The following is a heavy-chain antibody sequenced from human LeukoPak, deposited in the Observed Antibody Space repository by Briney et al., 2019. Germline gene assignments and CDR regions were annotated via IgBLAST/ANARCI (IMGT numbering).Heavy chain of an antibody. D-gene: IGHD6-13*01. CDR2: INPSGGST. V-gene: IGHV1-46*01. CDR3: ASPTRGIAAAGTSYYGMDV. CDR1: GYTFTSYY. J-gene: IGHJ6*02. Sequence: ASVKVSCKASGYTFTSYYMHWVRQAPGQGLEWMGIINPSGGSTSHAQKFQGRVTMTRDTSTSTVYMELSSLRSEDTAVYYCASPTRGIAAAGTSYYGMDVWGQGTTVTVSS.